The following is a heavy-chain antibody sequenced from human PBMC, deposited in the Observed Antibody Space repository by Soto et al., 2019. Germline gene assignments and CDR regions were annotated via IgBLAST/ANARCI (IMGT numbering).Heavy chain of an antibody. CDR3: ARDFYDSSGYYYVKYYYGMDV. CDR1: GFTFSSYS. V-gene: IGHV3-48*02. CDR2: ISSSSSTI. J-gene: IGHJ6*02. D-gene: IGHD3-22*01. Sequence: GGSLRLSCAASGFTFSSYSMNWVRQAPGKGLEWVSYISSSSSTIYYADSVKGRFTISRDNAKNSLYLQMNSLRDEDTAVYYCARDFYDSSGYYYVKYYYGMDVWGQGTTVTVS.